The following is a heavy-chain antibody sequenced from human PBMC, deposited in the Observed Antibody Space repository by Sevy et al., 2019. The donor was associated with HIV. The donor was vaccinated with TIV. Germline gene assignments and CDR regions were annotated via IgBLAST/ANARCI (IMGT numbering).Heavy chain of an antibody. V-gene: IGHV3-48*03. D-gene: IGHD3-10*01. CDR3: ARGTATYYYGSGGMDV. CDR2: ITYSGSTT. CDR1: GFTFNTYE. Sequence: GGSLRLSCAASGFTFNTYEMNWVRQAPGKGLEWISYITYSGSTTYYAESVKGRFTISRDNAKNSLSLQMNSLRPEDTAVYYCARGTATYYYGSGGMDVWGQWTTVTVSS. J-gene: IGHJ6*02.